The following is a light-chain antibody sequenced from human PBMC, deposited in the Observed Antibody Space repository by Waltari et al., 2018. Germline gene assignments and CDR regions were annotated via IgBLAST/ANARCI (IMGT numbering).Light chain of an antibody. CDR2: LGA. CDR3: MQSLQSPFT. Sequence: DIVMTQSPLSLPVTPGEPASIPCRSGQSLLHSNGYNYLEWYLQKPGQSPQLLIYLGAYRASGVPGRFSGSGSGTDFTLKISRVEAEDVGVYYCMQSLQSPFTFGPGTKVDIK. CDR1: QSLLHSNGYNY. J-gene: IGKJ3*01. V-gene: IGKV2-28*01.